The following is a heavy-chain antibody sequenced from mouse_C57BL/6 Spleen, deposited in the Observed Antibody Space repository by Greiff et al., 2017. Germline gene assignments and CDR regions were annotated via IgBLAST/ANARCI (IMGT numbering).Heavy chain of an antibody. Sequence: QVQLQQPEAELVMPGASVKLSCKASGYTFTSYWMHWVKQRPGQGLEWIGEIDPSDSYTNYNQKFKGKSTLTVDKSSSTAYMQLSSLTSEDSAVYYCARCFYDYEYFDVWGTGTTVTVSS. V-gene: IGHV1-69*01. CDR1: GYTFTSYW. D-gene: IGHD2-4*01. CDR3: ARCFYDYEYFDV. CDR2: IDPSDSYT. J-gene: IGHJ1*03.